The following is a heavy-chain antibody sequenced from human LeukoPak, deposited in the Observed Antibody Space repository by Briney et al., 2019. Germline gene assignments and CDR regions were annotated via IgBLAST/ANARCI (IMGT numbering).Heavy chain of an antibody. V-gene: IGHV1-2*02. CDR1: GYTFTGYY. J-gene: IGHJ4*02. Sequence: GASVKVSCKASGYTFTGYYMHWVRQAPGQGLEWMGWINPNSGGTNYAQKFQGRVTMTRDTSISTAYMELSRLRSDDTAVYYCARENYGSGSYYLDYRGQGTLVTVSS. CDR3: ARENYGSGSYYLDY. D-gene: IGHD3-10*01. CDR2: INPNSGGT.